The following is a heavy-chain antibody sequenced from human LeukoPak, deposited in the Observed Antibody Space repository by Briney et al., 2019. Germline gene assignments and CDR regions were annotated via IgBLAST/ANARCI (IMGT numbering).Heavy chain of an antibody. CDR2: IFYSGST. Sequence: SETLSLTCTVSGDSIDSSRHYWGWIRQPPGKGLEWIGSIFYSGSTQYNPSLKSRVTISVDTSTNQFFLRLSSVSAADAAVYYCARHGWQHLVDVWFDPWGRGSQVIVSS. J-gene: IGHJ5*02. CDR3: ARHGWQHLVDVWFDP. V-gene: IGHV4-39*01. D-gene: IGHD6-13*01. CDR1: GDSIDSSRHY.